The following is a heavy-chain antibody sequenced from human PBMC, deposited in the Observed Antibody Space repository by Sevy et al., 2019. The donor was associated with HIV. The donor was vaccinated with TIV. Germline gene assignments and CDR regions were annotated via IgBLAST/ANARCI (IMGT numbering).Heavy chain of an antibody. J-gene: IGHJ5*02. CDR3: ARGDCSSTSCLERWFDP. D-gene: IGHD2-2*01. CDR2: INHSGST. V-gene: IGHV4-34*01. Sequence: PSETLSLTCAVYGGSFSGYYWSWIRQPPGKGLEWIGEINHSGSTNYNPSLKSRVTISVDTSKNQFSLKLSSVTAADTAVYYCARGDCSSTSCLERWFDPWGQGTLVTVSS. CDR1: GGSFSGYY.